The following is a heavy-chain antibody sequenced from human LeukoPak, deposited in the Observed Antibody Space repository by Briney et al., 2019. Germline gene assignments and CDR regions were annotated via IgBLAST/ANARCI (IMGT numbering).Heavy chain of an antibody. D-gene: IGHD1-26*01. V-gene: IGHV4-39*07. CDR2: IYYSGST. CDR1: GGSISSNYYY. CDR3: ARIRSRKWGFDY. J-gene: IGHJ4*02. Sequence: SETLSLTCSVSGGSISSNYYYWGWIRQPPGKGLEWIGSIYYSGSTYYNPSLKSRVTISVDTSKNQFSLKLSSVTAADTAVYYCARIRSRKWGFDYWGQGTRVTVSS.